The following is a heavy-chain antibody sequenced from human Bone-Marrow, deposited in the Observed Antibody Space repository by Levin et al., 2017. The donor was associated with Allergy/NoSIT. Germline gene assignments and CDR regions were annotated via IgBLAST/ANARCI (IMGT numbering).Heavy chain of an antibody. Sequence: ASVKVSCKASGYTFTSYAMNWVRQAPGQGLEWMGWINTNTGNPTYAQGFTGRFVFSLDTSVSTAYLQISSLKAEDTAVYYCARVLSNYDFWSGYYFYYYYYMDVWGKGTTVTVSS. CDR1: GYTFTSYA. D-gene: IGHD3-3*01. CDR3: ARVLSNYDFWSGYYFYYYYYMDV. CDR2: INTNTGNP. J-gene: IGHJ6*03. V-gene: IGHV7-4-1*02.